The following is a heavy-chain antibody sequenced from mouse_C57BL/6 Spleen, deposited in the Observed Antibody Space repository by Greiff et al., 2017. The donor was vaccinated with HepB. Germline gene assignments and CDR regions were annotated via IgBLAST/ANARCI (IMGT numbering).Heavy chain of an antibody. V-gene: IGHV1-55*01. CDR3: ATAYGSFLYYFDY. D-gene: IGHD1-1*01. CDR1: GYTFTSYW. CDR2: IYPGSGST. Sequence: QVQLQQPGAELVKPGASVKMSCTASGYTFTSYWITWVKQRPGQGLEWIGDIYPGSGSTNYNEKFKSKATLTVDTSSSTAYMQLSSLTSEDSAVYYCATAYGSFLYYFDYWGQGTTLTVSA. J-gene: IGHJ2*01.